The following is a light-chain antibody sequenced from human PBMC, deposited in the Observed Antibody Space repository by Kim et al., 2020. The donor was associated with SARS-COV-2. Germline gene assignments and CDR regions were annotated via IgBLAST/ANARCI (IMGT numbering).Light chain of an antibody. J-gene: IGKJ2*02. CDR3: QQYDTFCT. CDR2: DAS. Sequence: LSASVGDRVTITCRASQTISTWLAWYQQKPGTAPKLLIYDASTLKSGVPSRFSGSGSGTEFTLTINSLQPDDFASYYCQQYDTFCTFGQGTKLEI. CDR1: QTISTW. V-gene: IGKV1-5*01.